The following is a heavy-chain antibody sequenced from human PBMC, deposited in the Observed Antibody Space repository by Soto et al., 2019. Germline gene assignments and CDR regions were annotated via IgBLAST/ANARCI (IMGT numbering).Heavy chain of an antibody. J-gene: IGHJ4*02. Sequence: EVQLLESGGGLVQPGGSLRLSCAASGFTFSSYAMSWVRQAPGKGLEWVSAISGSGGSTYYADSVKGRFTISRDNSKNTLYLQMNSLRAEDTAVYYCAKAGGFMITFGGVIGGFDYWGQGTLVTVSS. CDR1: GFTFSSYA. V-gene: IGHV3-23*01. D-gene: IGHD3-16*02. CDR2: ISGSGGST. CDR3: AKAGGFMITFGGVIGGFDY.